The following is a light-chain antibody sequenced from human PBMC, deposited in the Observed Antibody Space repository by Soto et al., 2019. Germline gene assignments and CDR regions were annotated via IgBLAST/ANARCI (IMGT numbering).Light chain of an antibody. V-gene: IGKV1-5*01. CDR3: QQYNSLWT. Sequence: DIPRTRSAYTLSASVGATVPITCRASQTISSWLAWYQQHPGKAPHILIYDASSLESGVPSRFSGSGSGTEFTLTIRNLKPDDSATYYCQQYNSLWTFGQGTKMDIK. J-gene: IGKJ1*01. CDR1: QTISSW. CDR2: DAS.